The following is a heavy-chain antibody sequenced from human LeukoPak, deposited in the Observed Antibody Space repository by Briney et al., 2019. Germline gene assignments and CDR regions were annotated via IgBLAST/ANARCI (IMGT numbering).Heavy chain of an antibody. Sequence: GGSLRLSCAASGFTFSSYGMHGVRQAPGKGLEWVAVISYDGSNKYYADSVKGRFTISKDNSKNTLYLQMTRLRAEDTAVYYCAKSAASDYSNDYWGEGTLVTVSS. D-gene: IGHD3-22*01. J-gene: IGHJ4*02. V-gene: IGHV3-30*18. CDR2: ISYDGSNK. CDR1: GFTFSSYG. CDR3: AKSAASDYSNDY.